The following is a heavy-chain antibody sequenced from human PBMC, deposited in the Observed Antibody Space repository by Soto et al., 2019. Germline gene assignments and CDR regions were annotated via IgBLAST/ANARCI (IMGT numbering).Heavy chain of an antibody. CDR2: INHSGST. D-gene: IGHD3-10*01. CDR1: GGSFSGYY. CDR3: ERGETRLFGSFDI. V-gene: IGHV4-34*01. J-gene: IGHJ3*02. Sequence: SKTLSLTCAVYGGSFSGYYWSWIRQPPGKGLEWIGEINHSGSTNYNPSLKSRVTISVDTSKNQFSLKLSSVTAADTAVYYWERGETRLFGSFDIWGQVTMVTVSS.